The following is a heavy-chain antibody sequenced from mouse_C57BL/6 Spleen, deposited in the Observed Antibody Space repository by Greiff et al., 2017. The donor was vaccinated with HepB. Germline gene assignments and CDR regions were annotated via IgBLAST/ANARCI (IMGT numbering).Heavy chain of an antibody. CDR1: GYAFSSSW. CDR3: ARWEVGY. Sequence: VQLQQSGPELVKPGASVKISCKASGYAFSSSWMNWVKQRPGKGLVWIGRIYPGDGDTNYNGKFKGKATLTADKSSSTAYMQLSSLTSEDSAVYCCARWEVGYWGKGTTLTVSS. J-gene: IGHJ2*01. V-gene: IGHV1-82*01. D-gene: IGHD1-1*02. CDR2: IYPGDGDT.